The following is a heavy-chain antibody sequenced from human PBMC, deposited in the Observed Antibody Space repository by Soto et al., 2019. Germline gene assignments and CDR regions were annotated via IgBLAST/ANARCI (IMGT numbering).Heavy chain of an antibody. Sequence: QVHLVQSGAEVKKPGASVKVSCKASGYTFTSCGISWVRQRAGQGLEWMGLINTYNGYTNYPQNFQGRVTMTTDTSTGTVYMELRSLTSDDTAVYYCARDLTKGLDVWGQGTTVTVSS. D-gene: IGHD4-4*01. CDR1: GYTFTSCG. V-gene: IGHV1-18*01. CDR3: ARDLTKGLDV. J-gene: IGHJ6*02. CDR2: INTYNGYT.